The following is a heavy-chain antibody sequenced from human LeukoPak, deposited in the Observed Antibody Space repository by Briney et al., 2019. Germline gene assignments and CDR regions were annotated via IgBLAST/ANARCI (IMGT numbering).Heavy chain of an antibody. V-gene: IGHV4-34*01. J-gene: IGHJ4*02. Sequence: PSETLSLTCAVYGGSFSGYYWSWIRQPPGKGLEWIGEINHSGSTNYNPSLKSRVTISVDTSKNQFSLKLNSVTAADTAVYYCARAYCSSISCFAAFDYWGQGTLVTVSS. CDR2: INHSGST. CDR3: ARAYCSSISCFAAFDY. D-gene: IGHD2-2*01. CDR1: GGSFSGYY.